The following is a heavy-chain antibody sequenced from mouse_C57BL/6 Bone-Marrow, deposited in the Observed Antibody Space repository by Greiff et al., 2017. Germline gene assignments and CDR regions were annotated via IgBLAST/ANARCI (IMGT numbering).Heavy chain of an antibody. D-gene: IGHD4-1*01. CDR2: IRNKANNHAT. CDR1: GFTFSDAW. Sequence: EVMLVESGGGLVQPGGSMKLSCAASGFTFSDAWMDWVRQSPEKGLEWVAEIRNKANNHATYYAESVKGRFTISRDDSKSSVYLQMNSLRAEDTGIYYCTSRGTGTYYFDYWGQGTTLTVSS. J-gene: IGHJ2*01. CDR3: TSRGTGTYYFDY. V-gene: IGHV6-6*01.